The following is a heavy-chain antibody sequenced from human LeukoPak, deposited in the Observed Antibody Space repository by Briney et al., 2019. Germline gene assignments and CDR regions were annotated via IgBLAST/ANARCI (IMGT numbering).Heavy chain of an antibody. CDR1: GFTFSSYA. Sequence: PGGSLRLSCAASGFTFSSYAMHWVRQAPGKGLEWVAVISYDGSNKYYADSVKGRFTISRDNSKNTLYLQMNSLRAEDTAVYYCARGPVDGYDWRPYFDYWGQGTLVTVSS. J-gene: IGHJ4*02. V-gene: IGHV3-30-3*01. CDR3: ARGPVDGYDWRPYFDY. D-gene: IGHD5-12*01. CDR2: ISYDGSNK.